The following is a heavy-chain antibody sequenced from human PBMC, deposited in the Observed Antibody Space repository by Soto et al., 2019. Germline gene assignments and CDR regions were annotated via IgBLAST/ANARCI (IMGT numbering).Heavy chain of an antibody. J-gene: IGHJ4*02. CDR1: GYTFIHYY. Sequence: QVQLVQSGAEVKKPGASVKISCKASGYTFIHYYIHWVRQAPGQGLEWMAIINPNGGSTNYAQKCQGRVTVTSDTSTTTCSIELNSLESDDTAVYFCARSLLQGDFWGQGTLVTVSS. D-gene: IGHD2-21*01. CDR3: ARSLLQGDF. V-gene: IGHV1-46*01. CDR2: INPNGGST.